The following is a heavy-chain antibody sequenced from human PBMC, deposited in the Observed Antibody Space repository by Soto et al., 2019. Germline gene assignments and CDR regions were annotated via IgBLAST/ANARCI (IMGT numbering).Heavy chain of an antibody. Sequence: GASVKVSCKASGYTFTSYGISWVRQAPGQGLEWMGWISAYNGNTNYAQKLQGRVTMTTDTSTSTAYMELRSLRSDDTAVYYCARAVVAAAATGDFDYWGQGTLVTVSS. CDR2: ISAYNGNT. D-gene: IGHD6-13*01. J-gene: IGHJ4*02. V-gene: IGHV1-18*01. CDR1: GYTFTSYG. CDR3: ARAVVAAAATGDFDY.